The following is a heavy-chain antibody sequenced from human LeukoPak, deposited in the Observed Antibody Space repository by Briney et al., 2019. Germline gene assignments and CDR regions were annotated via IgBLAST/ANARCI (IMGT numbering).Heavy chain of an antibody. Sequence: ASVKVSCTASGYTFTGYYMHWVRQAPGQGLEWMGWINPNSGGTNYAQKFQGRVTMTRDTSISTAYMELSRLRSDDTAVYYCASAHYYDSSGPYYFDYWGQGTLVTVSS. V-gene: IGHV1-2*02. CDR2: INPNSGGT. CDR3: ASAHYYDSSGPYYFDY. CDR1: GYTFTGYY. D-gene: IGHD3-22*01. J-gene: IGHJ4*02.